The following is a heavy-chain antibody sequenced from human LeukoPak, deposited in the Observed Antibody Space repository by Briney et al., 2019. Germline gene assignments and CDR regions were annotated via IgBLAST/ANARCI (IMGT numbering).Heavy chain of an antibody. V-gene: IGHV3-23*01. D-gene: IGHD4-17*01. CDR2: ISGSGGST. Sequence: PGGSLRLSCAASGFTFSSYAMSWVRQAPGKGLEWVSAISGSGGSTYYADSVKGRFTISRDNSKNTLYLQMDSLGAEDTAVYYCAKIGDGDYGGAFDIWGQGTMVTVSS. J-gene: IGHJ3*02. CDR3: AKIGDGDYGGAFDI. CDR1: GFTFSSYA.